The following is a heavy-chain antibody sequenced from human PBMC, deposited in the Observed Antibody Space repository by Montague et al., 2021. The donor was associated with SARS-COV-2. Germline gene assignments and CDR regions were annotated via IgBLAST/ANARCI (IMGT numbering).Heavy chain of an antibody. CDR1: GGSISSYN. CDR3: ARGWPYGDYGRVDY. V-gene: IGHV4-34*01. Sequence: SETLSLTCAVSGGSISSYNCSWICLRQRPGQEWMGVINLSGSTNNNPSPTRRVTISVYTSKTQFSLNLSPVTAADTAVSYCARGWPYGDYGRVDYWGQGTLVTVSS. D-gene: IGHD4-17*01. J-gene: IGHJ4*02. CDR2: INLSGST.